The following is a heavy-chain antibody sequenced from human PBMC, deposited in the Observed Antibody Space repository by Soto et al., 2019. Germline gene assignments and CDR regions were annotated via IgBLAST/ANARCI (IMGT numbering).Heavy chain of an antibody. CDR1: EFTFSNYA. D-gene: IGHD1-26*01. CDR3: AKSGPRAYFYSMDV. Sequence: VQLVESGGGVVQPGRSLSLSCVASEFTFSNYAMHWVRQAPGKGLEWVAVISHDRSQENYADSVKGRFTISRDNSKNTLFLQMHSVRGEDTAVYYCAKSGPRAYFYSMDVWGQGTTVTVSS. J-gene: IGHJ6*01. V-gene: IGHV3-30*18. CDR2: ISHDRSQE.